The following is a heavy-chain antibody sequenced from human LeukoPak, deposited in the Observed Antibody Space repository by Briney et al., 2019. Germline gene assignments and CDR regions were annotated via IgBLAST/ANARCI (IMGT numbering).Heavy chain of an antibody. CDR3: ARDTSPYYYDSSGYYYGY. Sequence: AASVKVSCTASGGTFSSYAISWVRQAPGQGLEWMGGIIPIFGTANYAQKFQGRVTITADESTSTAYMELSSLRSEDTAVYYCARDTSPYYYDSSGYYYGYWGQGTLVTVSS. CDR1: GGTFSSYA. D-gene: IGHD3-22*01. CDR2: IIPIFGTA. V-gene: IGHV1-69*13. J-gene: IGHJ4*02.